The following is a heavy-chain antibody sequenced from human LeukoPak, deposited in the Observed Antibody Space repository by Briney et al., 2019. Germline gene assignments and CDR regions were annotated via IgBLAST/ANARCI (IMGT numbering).Heavy chain of an antibody. V-gene: IGHV4-34*01. D-gene: IGHD3-9*01. CDR1: GGSFSGCY. CDR3: ARGRKAYDILTGYYKPPSFDY. CDR2: INHSVST. J-gene: IGHJ4*02. Sequence: SETLCLTCAVYGGSFSGCYWSWIRQPPGKVLEWIGEINHSVSTNYNPSLKSRVTISVDTSKNQFSLKLSSVTAADTAVYYCARGRKAYDILTGYYKPPSFDYWGQGTLVTVSS.